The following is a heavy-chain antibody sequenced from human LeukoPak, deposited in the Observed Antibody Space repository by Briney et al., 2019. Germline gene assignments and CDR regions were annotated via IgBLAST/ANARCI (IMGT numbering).Heavy chain of an antibody. CDR3: AREVNEKHDAFDM. CDR1: SVSINCYS. D-gene: IGHD2-8*01. Sequence: SETLSLTCSVSSVSINCYSWSWIRQSAGKGLEWLGRFYFSGSSDYNPSLKSRVSMSIDTSQNHFYLRLTSVTAADTGVYFCAREVNEKHDAFDMWGQGTMVAVSS. CDR2: FYFSGSS. V-gene: IGHV4-4*07. J-gene: IGHJ3*02.